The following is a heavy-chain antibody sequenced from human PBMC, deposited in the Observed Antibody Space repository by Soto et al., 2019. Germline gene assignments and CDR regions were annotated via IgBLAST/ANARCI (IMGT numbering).Heavy chain of an antibody. Sequence: ASVKVFCKASGYTFTSYGISRVRQAPAQGLEWLGWIGAYNGNTNYAQKLQGRVTMTTDTSTSRGYSELRSLRSDDTAVYYCARGRIAVAGLFGYWGQGTLVTIAS. V-gene: IGHV1-18*04. CDR2: IGAYNGNT. J-gene: IGHJ4*02. D-gene: IGHD6-19*01. CDR1: GYTFTSYG. CDR3: ARGRIAVAGLFGY.